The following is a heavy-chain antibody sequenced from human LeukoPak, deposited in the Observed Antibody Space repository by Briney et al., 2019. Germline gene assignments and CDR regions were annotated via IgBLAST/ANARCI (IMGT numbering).Heavy chain of an antibody. Sequence: SETLSLTCAVYGGSFSGYYRSWIRQPPGKGLEWIGEINHSGSTNYNPSLKSRVTISVDTSKNQFSLKLSSVTAADTAVYYCARKQQLTAFDAFDIWGQGTMVTVSS. CDR1: GGSFSGYY. V-gene: IGHV4-34*01. CDR3: ARKQQLTAFDAFDI. D-gene: IGHD6-13*01. CDR2: INHSGST. J-gene: IGHJ3*02.